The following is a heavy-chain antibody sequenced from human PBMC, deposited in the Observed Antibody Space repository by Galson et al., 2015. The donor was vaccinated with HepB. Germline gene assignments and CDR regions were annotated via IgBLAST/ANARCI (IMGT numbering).Heavy chain of an antibody. CDR3: TRTWRDSAGYWYYFDY. CDR1: GFSLSTSGMR. CDR2: IDWDDDK. V-gene: IGHV2-70*04. D-gene: IGHD3-22*01. Sequence: PALVKPTQTLTLTCTFSGFSLSTSGMRVSWIRQPSGKALEWLARIDWDDDKFYSTSLKTRLTISKDTSKNQVVLTMTNMDPVDTATYYCTRTWRDSAGYWYYFDYWGQGTLVTVSS. J-gene: IGHJ4*02.